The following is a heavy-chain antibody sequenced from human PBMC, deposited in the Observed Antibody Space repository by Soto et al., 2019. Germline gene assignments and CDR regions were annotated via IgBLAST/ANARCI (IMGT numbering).Heavy chain of an antibody. J-gene: IGHJ6*02. V-gene: IGHV5-10-1*01. Sequence: GESLKISRKGSGYSFTSHWISRVRQMPGKGLEWRGRIEPSDSYTNYSPSFQGHVTISADKSISTAYLQWSSLKASDTAMYYCARLMGYCSSTSCLNYYYYGMDVWGQGTTVTVSS. CDR1: GYSFTSHW. D-gene: IGHD2-2*01. CDR2: IEPSDSYT. CDR3: ARLMGYCSSTSCLNYYYYGMDV.